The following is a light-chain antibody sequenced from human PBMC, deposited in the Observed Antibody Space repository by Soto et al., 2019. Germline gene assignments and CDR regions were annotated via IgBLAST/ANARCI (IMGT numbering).Light chain of an antibody. CDR1: QSVNNK. V-gene: IGKV3-15*01. Sequence: EIVMARSPATLSVSTGERATLSCRASQSVNNKLAWFQQKPGQAPRLLMFDASARANGIPARFSASGSGTEFTLTISSLQSEDFAVYYCQQYYNWPRTFGQGTKVDIK. CDR2: DAS. CDR3: QQYYNWPRT. J-gene: IGKJ1*01.